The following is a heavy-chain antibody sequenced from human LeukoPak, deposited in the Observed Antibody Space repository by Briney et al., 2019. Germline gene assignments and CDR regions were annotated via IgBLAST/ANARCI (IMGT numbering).Heavy chain of an antibody. CDR3: ARGSSGYSSSWYWAPYDY. J-gene: IGHJ4*02. D-gene: IGHD6-13*01. CDR2: IIPIFGTA. Sequence: GASVKVSCKASGGTFISYAISWVRQAPGQGLEWMGGIIPIFGTANYAQKFQGRVTITADESTSTAYMELSSLRSEDTAVYYCARGSSGYSSSWYWAPYDYWGQGTLVTVSS. V-gene: IGHV1-69*13. CDR1: GGTFISYA.